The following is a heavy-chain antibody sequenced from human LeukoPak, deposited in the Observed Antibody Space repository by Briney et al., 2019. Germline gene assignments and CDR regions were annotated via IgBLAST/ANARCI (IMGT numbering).Heavy chain of an antibody. CDR2: ISGSGGAT. J-gene: IGHJ4*02. CDR1: GFTFSSYG. D-gene: IGHD4-17*01. Sequence: QPGGSLRLSCAASGFTFSSYGMHWVRQAPGKGLEWVSSISGSGGATYYADSVKGRFTFSRDNSKNTLSLQMNSLRAEDTALYYCAKIGLTTDQFDYWGQGTLVTISS. V-gene: IGHV3-23*01. CDR3: AKIGLTTDQFDY.